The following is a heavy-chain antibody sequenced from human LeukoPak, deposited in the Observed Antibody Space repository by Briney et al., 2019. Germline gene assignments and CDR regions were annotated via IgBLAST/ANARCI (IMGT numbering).Heavy chain of an antibody. Sequence: SGGSLRLSCEASGFTFNSYSMNWVRQARGKGLEWVSSITCSGRYIYYADSVKGRFTISRDNANSALYLQMNSLTVEDTAIYFCTRKGSQWDFLVDFWGQGTLVTVSS. D-gene: IGHD2/OR15-2a*01. CDR3: TRKGSQWDFLVDF. V-gene: IGHV3-21*01. CDR1: GFTFNSYS. J-gene: IGHJ4*02. CDR2: ITCSGRYI.